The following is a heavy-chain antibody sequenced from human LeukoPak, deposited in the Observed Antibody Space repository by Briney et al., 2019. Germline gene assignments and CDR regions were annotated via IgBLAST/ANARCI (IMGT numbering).Heavy chain of an antibody. D-gene: IGHD2-15*01. CDR3: AGVVRGACCSGGSCYFDY. J-gene: IGHJ4*02. Sequence: GASVKVSCKASGGTFSSYAISWVRQAPGQGLAWLGGIIPIFGTANYAQKFQGRVTITTDESTSTDYMELSSLRSENTAVYYYAGVVRGACCSGGSCYFDYWGQGTLVTVSS. CDR1: GGTFSSYA. V-gene: IGHV1-69*05. CDR2: IIPIFGTA.